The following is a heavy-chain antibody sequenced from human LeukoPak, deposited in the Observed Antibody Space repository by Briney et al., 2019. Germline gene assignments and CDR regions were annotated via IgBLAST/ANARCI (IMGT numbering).Heavy chain of an antibody. CDR3: AGEYYYGSGSYLYDY. J-gene: IGHJ4*02. D-gene: IGHD3-10*01. CDR1: GYIFTSYW. V-gene: IGHV5-10-1*01. Sequence: GESLRISCKGSGYIFTSYWISWVRQMPGKGLEWMGRIDPSDSYTNYSPSFQGHVTISADKSISTAYLQWSSLKASDTAMYYCAGEYYYGSGSYLYDYWGQGTLVTVSS. CDR2: IDPSDSYT.